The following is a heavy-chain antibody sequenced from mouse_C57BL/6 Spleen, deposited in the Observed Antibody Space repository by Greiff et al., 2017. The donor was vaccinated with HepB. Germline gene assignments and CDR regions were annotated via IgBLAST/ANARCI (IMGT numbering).Heavy chain of an antibody. D-gene: IGHD4-1*01. CDR1: GYTFTDYY. CDR3: AETGTAY. Sequence: EVQLQQSGPELVKPGASVKISCKASGYTFTDYYMNWVKQSHGKSLEWIGDINPNNGGTSYNQKFKGKATLTVDKSSSTAYMELRSLTSEDSAVYYCAETGTAYWGQGTLVTVSA. J-gene: IGHJ3*01. V-gene: IGHV1-26*01. CDR2: INPNNGGT.